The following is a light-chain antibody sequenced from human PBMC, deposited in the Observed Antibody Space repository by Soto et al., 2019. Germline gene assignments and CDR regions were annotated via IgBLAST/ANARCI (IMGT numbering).Light chain of an antibody. V-gene: IGLV2-14*01. CDR2: DVS. CDR1: SSDVGGYKY. J-gene: IGLJ1*01. Sequence: QSALTQRASVSGSPGQSITISCTGTSSDVGGYKYVSWYQQHPGEAPKLMIYDVSNRPSGVSNRFSGSKSGNTASLTISGLQAEDEADYYCSSYTSSSTRVFGTGTKLTVL. CDR3: SSYTSSSTRV.